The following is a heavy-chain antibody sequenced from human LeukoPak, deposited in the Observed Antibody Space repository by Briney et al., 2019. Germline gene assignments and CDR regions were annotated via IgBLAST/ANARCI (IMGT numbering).Heavy chain of an antibody. CDR1: GGSISSYY. V-gene: IGHV4-59*01. J-gene: IGHJ4*02. CDR2: IYYSGST. D-gene: IGHD1-7*01. CDR3: ARGRNWNYVY. Sequence: SETLSLTCTVSGGSISSYYWSWLRQPPGKGLEWIGYIYYSGSTNYNPSLKSRVTISVDTSKNQFSLKLSSVTAADTAVYYCARGRNWNYVYWGQGTLVTVSS.